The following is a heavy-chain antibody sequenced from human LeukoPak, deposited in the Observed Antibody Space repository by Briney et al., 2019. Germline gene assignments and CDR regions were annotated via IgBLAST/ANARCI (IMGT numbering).Heavy chain of an antibody. D-gene: IGHD3-16*01. CDR1: GFAFDDYG. V-gene: IGHV3-20*04. CDR3: ARDPNNYGRLDY. J-gene: IGHJ4*02. CDR2: INWNGDRT. Sequence: PGRSLRLSCAASGFAFDDYGMSWVRQVPGRGLEWVSDINWNGDRTAYADSVKGRFTIYKDKAKNSLYLQMNSVRAEDTALYYCARDPNNYGRLDYWGQGTLVAVSS.